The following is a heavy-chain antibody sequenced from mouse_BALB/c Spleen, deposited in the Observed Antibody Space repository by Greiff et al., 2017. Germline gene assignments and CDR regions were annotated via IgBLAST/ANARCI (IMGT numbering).Heavy chain of an antibody. D-gene: IGHD1-1*01. CDR1: GYSITSDYA. J-gene: IGHJ3*01. Sequence: EVKLMESGPGLVKPSQSLSLTCTVTGYSITSDYAWNWIRQFPGNKLEWMGYISYSGSTSYNPSLKSRISITRDTSKNQFFLQLNSVTTEDTATYYCARRDYGSSYGFAYWGQGTLVTVSA. CDR3: ARRDYGSSYGFAY. CDR2: ISYSGST. V-gene: IGHV3-2*02.